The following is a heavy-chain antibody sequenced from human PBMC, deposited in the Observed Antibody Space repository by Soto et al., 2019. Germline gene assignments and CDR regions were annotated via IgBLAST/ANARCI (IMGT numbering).Heavy chain of an antibody. J-gene: IGHJ4*02. CDR3: TTDRPYCSSTSCYLFDY. D-gene: IGHD2-2*01. Sequence: AETLRLSCAASGFTFSNAWIIWVGHAPFKGLEWVGRIKSKTDGGTTDYAAPVKGRFTISRDDSKNTLYLQMNSLKTEDTAVYYCTTDRPYCSSTSCYLFDYWGQGTLVTVSS. CDR2: IKSKTDGGTT. V-gene: IGHV3-15*01. CDR1: GFTFSNAW.